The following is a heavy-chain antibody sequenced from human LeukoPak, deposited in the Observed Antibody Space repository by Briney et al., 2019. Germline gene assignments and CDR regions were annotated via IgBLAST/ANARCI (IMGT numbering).Heavy chain of an antibody. CDR2: IKQDGSEK. Sequence: GRSLRLSCAASGFTFSSYWMSWVRQAPGKGLEWVANIKQDGSEKYYVDSVKGRFTISRDNAKNSLYLQMNSLRAEDTAVYYCARTYGSGTYYFDYWGQGTLVTVSS. D-gene: IGHD3-10*01. V-gene: IGHV3-7*01. J-gene: IGHJ4*02. CDR1: GFTFSSYW. CDR3: ARTYGSGTYYFDY.